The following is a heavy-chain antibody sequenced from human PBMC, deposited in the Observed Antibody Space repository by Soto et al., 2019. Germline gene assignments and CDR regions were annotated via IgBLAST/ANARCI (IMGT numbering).Heavy chain of an antibody. CDR1: GFTFSSYA. V-gene: IGHV3-23*01. Sequence: EVQLLESGGGLVQPGGSLRLSCAASGFTFSSYAMSWVRQAPGKGLEWVSAISGSGASTYYADSVKGRFTISRDNSKNTLYLQMNSLSAEDTAVYYCAKNTEGAFGGVIVYWGQGTLVTVSS. D-gene: IGHD3-16*02. CDR3: AKNTEGAFGGVIVY. J-gene: IGHJ4*02. CDR2: ISGSGAST.